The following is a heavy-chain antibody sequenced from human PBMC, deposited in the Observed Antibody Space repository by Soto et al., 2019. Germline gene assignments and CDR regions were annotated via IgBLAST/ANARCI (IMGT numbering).Heavy chain of an antibody. V-gene: IGHV3-23*01. CDR3: AKGLSRAYYYGMDV. Sequence: GGSLRLSCAASGFTFSSDAMSWVRQAPGKGLEWVSAISGSGGSTYYADSVKGRFTISRDNSKNTLYLQMNSLRAEDTAVYYCAKGLSRAYYYGMDVWGQGTTVTVSS. CDR1: GFTFSSDA. D-gene: IGHD6-13*01. J-gene: IGHJ6*02. CDR2: ISGSGGST.